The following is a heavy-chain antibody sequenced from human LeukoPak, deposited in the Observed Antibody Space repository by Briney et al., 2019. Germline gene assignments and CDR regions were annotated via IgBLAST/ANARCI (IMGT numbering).Heavy chain of an antibody. CDR3: AKGGKWDVTPFDY. D-gene: IGHD1-26*01. Sequence: GGSLRLSCAASGFTFSSYAMSWVRQAPGKGLEWVSAISGSGGSTYYADSVKGRFTISRDNSKNTPYLQVNSLRAEDTAVYYCAKGGKWDVTPFDYWGQGTLVTVSS. J-gene: IGHJ4*02. V-gene: IGHV3-23*01. CDR1: GFTFSSYA. CDR2: ISGSGGST.